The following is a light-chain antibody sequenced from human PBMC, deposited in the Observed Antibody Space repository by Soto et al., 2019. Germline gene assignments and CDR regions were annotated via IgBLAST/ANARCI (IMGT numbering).Light chain of an antibody. V-gene: IGLV2-14*01. CDR2: DVS. CDR1: SSDVGAYNY. J-gene: IGLJ1*01. CDR3: YSYTTSSTYV. Sequence: QSVLTQPASVSGSPGQSITISCTGTSSDVGAYNYVSWYQQHPAKVPKLMIYDVSNRPSGVSDRFTGSKSGNTASLPIFGLQAEDEADYYCYSYTTSSTYVFETGTKATAL.